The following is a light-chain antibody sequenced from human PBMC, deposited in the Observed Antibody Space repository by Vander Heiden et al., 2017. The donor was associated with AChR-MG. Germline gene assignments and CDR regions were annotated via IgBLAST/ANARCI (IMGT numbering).Light chain of an antibody. V-gene: IGKV3-20*01. CDR3: QQYGDSPT. Sequence: VLTQLPDTLSLSPGETATLSCWASQSVARRLIARYQRTPVQAPRLLVYGAAARATGIPDRFSGSGSGTDCTLTISRLEPEDFALYYCQQYGDSPTFGQGTKLDI. CDR1: QSVARRL. J-gene: IGKJ2*01. CDR2: GAA.